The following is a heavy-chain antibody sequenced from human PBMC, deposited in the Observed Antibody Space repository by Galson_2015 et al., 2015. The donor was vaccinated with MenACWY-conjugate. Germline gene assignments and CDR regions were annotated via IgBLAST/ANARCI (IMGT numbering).Heavy chain of an antibody. D-gene: IGHD3-16*01. J-gene: IGHJ4*02. V-gene: IGHV3-66*02. Sequence: SLRLSCAASGFTVGSNYMSWVRQAPGKGLEWVSVIYSGGSSYYADSVKGRFTISRDNSKNTLYLQMNSLRAEDTAVYYCARDHPGDYYFDYWGQGTLVTVSS. CDR2: IYSGGSS. CDR1: GFTVGSNY. CDR3: ARDHPGDYYFDY.